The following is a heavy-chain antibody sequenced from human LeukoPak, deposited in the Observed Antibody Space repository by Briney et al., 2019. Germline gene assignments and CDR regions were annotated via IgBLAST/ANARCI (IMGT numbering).Heavy chain of an antibody. CDR3: AREGDYDGSNWFDP. J-gene: IGHJ5*02. Sequence: PSETLSLTCTVSGGSISSYDCSWIRQPPGQGLERIGYIYYSGSTNYNPSLKSRVTISVDTSKNQFSLKLSSVTAADTAVYYCAREGDYDGSNWFDPWGQGTLVTVSS. D-gene: IGHD3-22*01. V-gene: IGHV4-59*01. CDR1: GGSISSYD. CDR2: IYYSGST.